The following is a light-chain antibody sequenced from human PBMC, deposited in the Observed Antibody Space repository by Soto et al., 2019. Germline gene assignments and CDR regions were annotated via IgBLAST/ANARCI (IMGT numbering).Light chain of an antibody. Sequence: QSLATLSASPGESTTLSCRASESVNHNLAWYQQKPGQPPRLLIYGTSSRATGIPARFSGSGSGTDFTLTISRLEPEDFAVYYCQQYGSSPPIPFGQGTRLAIK. CDR2: GTS. CDR3: QQYGSSPPIP. V-gene: IGKV3-20*01. J-gene: IGKJ5*01. CDR1: ESVNHN.